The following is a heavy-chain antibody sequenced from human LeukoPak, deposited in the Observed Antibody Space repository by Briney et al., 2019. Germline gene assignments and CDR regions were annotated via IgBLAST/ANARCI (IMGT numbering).Heavy chain of an antibody. D-gene: IGHD3-10*01. Sequence: ASVKVSCKASGYTFTSYGISWVRRAPGQGLEWMGWISAYNGNTNYAQKLQGRVTMTTDTSTSTAYMELRSLRSDDTAVYYCARIGAVGWFGEFPNWFDPWGQGTLVTVSS. CDR1: GYTFTSYG. V-gene: IGHV1-18*01. CDR2: ISAYNGNT. CDR3: ARIGAVGWFGEFPNWFDP. J-gene: IGHJ5*02.